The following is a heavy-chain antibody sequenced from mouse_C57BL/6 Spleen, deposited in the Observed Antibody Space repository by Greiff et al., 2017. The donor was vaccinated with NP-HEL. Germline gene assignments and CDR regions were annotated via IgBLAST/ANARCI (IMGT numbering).Heavy chain of an antibody. J-gene: IGHJ4*01. CDR2: ILPGSGST. Sequence: QVQLKQSGAELMKPGASVKLSCKATGYTFTGYWIEWVKQRPGHGLEWIGEILPGSGSTNYNEKFKGKATFTADTSSNTAYMQLSSLTTEDSAIYYCARKGILIYDGYYEGAMDYWGQGTSVTVSS. V-gene: IGHV1-9*01. CDR1: GYTFTGYW. CDR3: ARKGILIYDGYYEGAMDY. D-gene: IGHD2-3*01.